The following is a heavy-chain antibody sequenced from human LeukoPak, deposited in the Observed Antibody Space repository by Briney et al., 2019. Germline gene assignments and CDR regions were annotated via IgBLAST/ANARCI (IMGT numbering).Heavy chain of an antibody. V-gene: IGHV4-30-4*01. J-gene: IGHJ3*02. CDR3: ARISAVAGGPYDI. Sequence: SQTLSLTCTVSGGSISSGDYYWSWIRQPPGKGLEWIGYIYYSGSTNYNPSLKSRVTISVDTSKNQFSLKLSSVTAADTAVYYCARISAVAGGPYDIWGQGTMVTVSS. D-gene: IGHD6-19*01. CDR1: GGSISSGDYY. CDR2: IYYSGST.